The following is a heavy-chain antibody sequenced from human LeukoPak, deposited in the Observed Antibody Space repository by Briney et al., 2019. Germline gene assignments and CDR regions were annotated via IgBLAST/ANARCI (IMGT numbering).Heavy chain of an antibody. CDR3: AKAWTVTTRGGYFDY. J-gene: IGHJ4*02. V-gene: IGHV3-23*01. CDR1: GFTFSSYA. Sequence: SGGSLRLSCAASGFTFSSYAMSCVRQAPGKGLEWVSAISGSGGSTYYADSVKGRFTISRDNSKNTLYLQMNSLRAEDTAVYYCAKAWTVTTRGGYFDYWGQGTLVTVSS. CDR2: ISGSGGST. D-gene: IGHD4-17*01.